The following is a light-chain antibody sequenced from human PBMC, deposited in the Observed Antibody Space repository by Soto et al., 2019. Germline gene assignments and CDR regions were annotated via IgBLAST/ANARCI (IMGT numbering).Light chain of an antibody. V-gene: IGKV1-6*01. CDR2: AES. CDR1: QGIGNA. CDR3: QQTYSRPVT. J-gene: IGKJ5*01. Sequence: AIQMTQSPSSLSASVGDRVTITCRASQGIGNALGWYQQKPGQAPKLLINAESILESGVPSRFSGSGSGKDFTLTIDSPQPEDSAMYYCQQTYSRPVTFGQGTRLEI.